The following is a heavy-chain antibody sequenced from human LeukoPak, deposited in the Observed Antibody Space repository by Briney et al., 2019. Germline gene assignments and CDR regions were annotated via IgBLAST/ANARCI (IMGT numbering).Heavy chain of an antibody. CDR3: ARTKNAVNTGYFDC. D-gene: IGHD5-18*01. J-gene: IGHJ4*02. Sequence: SETLSLTCTVSGGSISSSSSYWGWIRQPPGKGLEWMGSIHYSGSTDYNPSLKSPVTISVDTSKNQISLKLTSVTAADAGVYYCARTKNAVNTGYFDCWGQGTLVTVSS. V-gene: IGHV4-39*01. CDR2: IHYSGST. CDR1: GGSISSSSSY.